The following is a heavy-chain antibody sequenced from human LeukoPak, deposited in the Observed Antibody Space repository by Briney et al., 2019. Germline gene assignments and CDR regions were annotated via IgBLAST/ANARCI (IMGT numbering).Heavy chain of an antibody. CDR3: ARGRFLEWLSGSAFDI. Sequence: SETLSLTCTVSGGSISSSSYYWGWIRQPPGKGLEWIVSIYYSGSTYYNPSLKSRVTISVDTSKNQFSLKLSSVTAADTAVYYCARGRFLEWLSGSAFDIWGQGTMVTVSS. V-gene: IGHV4-39*01. J-gene: IGHJ3*02. D-gene: IGHD3-3*01. CDR1: GGSISSSSYY. CDR2: IYYSGST.